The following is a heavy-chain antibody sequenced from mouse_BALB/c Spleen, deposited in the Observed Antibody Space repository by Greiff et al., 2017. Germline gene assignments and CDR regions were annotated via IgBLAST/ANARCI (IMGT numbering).Heavy chain of an antibody. CDR1: GYAFSSYW. V-gene: IGHV1-80*01. D-gene: IGHD1-1*01. CDR3: ARSDDYYGKYYAMDY. CDR2: IYPGDGDT. J-gene: IGHJ4*01. Sequence: VQLQESGAELVRPGSSVKISCKASGYAFSSYWMNWVKQRPGQGLEWIGQIYPGDGDTNYNGKFKGKATLTADKSSSTAYMQLSSLTSEDSAVYFCARSDDYYGKYYAMDYWGQGTSVTVSS.